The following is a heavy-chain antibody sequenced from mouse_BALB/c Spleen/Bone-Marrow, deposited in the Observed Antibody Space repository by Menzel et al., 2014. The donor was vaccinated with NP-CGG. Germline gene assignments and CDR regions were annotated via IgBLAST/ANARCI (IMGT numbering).Heavy chain of an antibody. CDR1: GYTFTAYV. V-gene: IGHV1-14*01. J-gene: IGHJ4*01. CDR2: INPYNDGT. D-gene: IGHD2-4*01. Sequence: QLQESGPELVKPGASVKMSCKASGYTFTAYVMHWVQQKPGQGLEWIGYINPYNDGTKYNEKFKGEATLTSDKSSSTAYMELSSLTSEDSAVYYCAREGGLRRGDYYAMDYWGQGTSVTVSS. CDR3: AREGGLRRGDYYAMDY.